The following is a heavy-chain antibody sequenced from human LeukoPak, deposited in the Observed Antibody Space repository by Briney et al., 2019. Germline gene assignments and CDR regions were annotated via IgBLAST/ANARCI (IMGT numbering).Heavy chain of an antibody. CDR1: GLTVRTNY. Sequence: GGSLRLSCAASGLTVRTNYINWVRQSPRRGLEWVSITHTGGSTDYADSVKGRFTVARDDSKNTLYLQMNSLRAEDTAVYYCARGEWLLRYVFDLWGQGALVTVSS. CDR2: THTGGST. D-gene: IGHD5-12*01. J-gene: IGHJ5*01. CDR3: ARGEWLLRYVFDL. V-gene: IGHV3-66*01.